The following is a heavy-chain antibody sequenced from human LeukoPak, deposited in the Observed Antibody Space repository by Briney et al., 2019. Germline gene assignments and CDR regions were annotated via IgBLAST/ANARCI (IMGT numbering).Heavy chain of an antibody. D-gene: IGHD5-12*01. Sequence: SVTVSCKASGGTFSSYAISWVRQAPGQGLEWMGRIIPILGIANYAQKFQGRVTITADKSTSTAYMELSSLRSEDTAVYYCARAWRRDGYNFDYWGQGTLVTVSS. CDR1: GGTFSSYA. J-gene: IGHJ4*02. CDR2: IIPILGIA. V-gene: IGHV1-69*04. CDR3: ARAWRRDGYNFDY.